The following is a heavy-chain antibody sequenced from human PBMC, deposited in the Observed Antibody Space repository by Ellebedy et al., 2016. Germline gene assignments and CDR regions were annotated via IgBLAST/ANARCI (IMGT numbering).Heavy chain of an antibody. CDR3: AREGAAVAYNWFDP. CDR2: IKQDGSEK. D-gene: IGHD6-19*01. CDR1: GFTFSSYW. V-gene: IGHV3-7*01. J-gene: IGHJ5*02. Sequence: GESLKISXAASGFTFSSYWMSWVRQAPGKGLEWVANIKQDGSEKYYVDSVKGRFTVSRDNAKNSLFLQMNSLRVEDTAVYYCAREGAAVAYNWFDPWGQGTLVTVSS.